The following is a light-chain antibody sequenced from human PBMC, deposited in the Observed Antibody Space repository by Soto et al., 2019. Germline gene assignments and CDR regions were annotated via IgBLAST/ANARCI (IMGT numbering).Light chain of an antibody. CDR2: DAS. CDR1: QSISSY. Sequence: DLQMTQSPSSLSASVGDRVTITCRASQSISSYLNWYQQKQGKAPKLLIYDASSLQSGVPSRFSGSGSGTDFTLTISSLQPEDFAIYYCQQSYSSPLTFGGGTKVEIK. J-gene: IGKJ4*01. V-gene: IGKV1-39*01. CDR3: QQSYSSPLT.